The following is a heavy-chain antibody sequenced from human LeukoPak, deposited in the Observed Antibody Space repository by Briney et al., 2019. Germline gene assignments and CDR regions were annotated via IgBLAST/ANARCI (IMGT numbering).Heavy chain of an antibody. CDR3: ARTDRLNYFDY. Sequence: SETLSLTCTVSGGSISSYYWSWIRQPPGKGLEWIGYIYYSGSTNYNPSLKSRVTISVDTPKNQFSLKLSSVTAADTAVYYCARTDRLNYFDYWGQGTLVTVSS. J-gene: IGHJ4*02. V-gene: IGHV4-59*01. CDR1: GGSISSYY. D-gene: IGHD2-8*01. CDR2: IYYSGST.